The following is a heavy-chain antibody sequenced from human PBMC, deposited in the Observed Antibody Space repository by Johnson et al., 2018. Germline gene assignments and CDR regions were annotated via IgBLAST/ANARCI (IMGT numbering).Heavy chain of an antibody. CDR1: GFTFSSYA. CDR2: ISYDGSNK. CDR3: AKDWEVAAVDTGGYFHH. Sequence: QVQLVQSGGGVVQXGRSLRLXCAASGFTFSSYAMHWVRQAPGKGLEWVAVISYDGSNKYYADSVKGRFTISRDNSKNTLYLQMNSLRAEDTAVYYCAKDWEVAAVDTGGYFHHWGQGTLVTVSS. J-gene: IGHJ1*01. D-gene: IGHD6-13*01. V-gene: IGHV3-30-3*01.